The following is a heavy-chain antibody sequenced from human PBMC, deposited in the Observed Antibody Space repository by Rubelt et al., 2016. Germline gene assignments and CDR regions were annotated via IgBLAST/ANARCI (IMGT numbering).Heavy chain of an antibody. CDR1: GASIRNNH. CDR3: ARFGAAAGTDY. CDR2: IYYSGGT. D-gene: IGHD6-13*01. J-gene: IGHJ4*02. V-gene: IGHV4-59*01. Sequence: QVQLQESGPGLVKPSETLSLTCTVSGASIRNNHWSRIRQPPGKGLEWIGYIYYSGGTSYNPSLQSRVTISKDTAKNQFSLKLSSGTAADTAMYYCARFGAAAGTDYWGQGALVTVSS.